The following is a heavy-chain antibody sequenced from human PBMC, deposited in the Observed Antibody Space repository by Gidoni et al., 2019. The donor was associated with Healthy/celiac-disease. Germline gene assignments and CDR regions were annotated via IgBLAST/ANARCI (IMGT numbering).Heavy chain of an antibody. CDR1: GVSISSSSYY. Sequence: QLQLQESGPGLVKPSETLSLTCTVSGVSISSSSYYWGWIRQPPGKGLEWIGSIYYSGSTYYNPSLKSRVTISVDTSKNQFSLKLSSVTAADTAVYYCARQLITMVQGLNWFDPWGQGTLVTVSS. CDR2: IYYSGST. CDR3: ARQLITMVQGLNWFDP. J-gene: IGHJ5*02. V-gene: IGHV4-39*01. D-gene: IGHD3-10*01.